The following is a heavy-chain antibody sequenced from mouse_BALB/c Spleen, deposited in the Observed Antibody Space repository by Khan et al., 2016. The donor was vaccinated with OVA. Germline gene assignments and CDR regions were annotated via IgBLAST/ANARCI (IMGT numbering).Heavy chain of an antibody. CDR1: GFTFSDYY. Sequence: EVELVESGGGLVKPGGSLKLSCAASGFTFSDYYMYWVRQTPEKRLEWVATISDGGSYTSYPDSVKGRFTISRDNAKNNLYLQMSSLKSEDTAMYDCARGGYGAFAFWGQGTLVTVSA. CDR3: ARGGYGAFAF. J-gene: IGHJ3*01. D-gene: IGHD2-14*01. V-gene: IGHV5-4*02. CDR2: ISDGGSYT.